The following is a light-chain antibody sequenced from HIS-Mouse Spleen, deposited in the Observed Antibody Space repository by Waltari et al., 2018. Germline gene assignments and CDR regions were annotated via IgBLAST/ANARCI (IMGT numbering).Light chain of an antibody. J-gene: IGLJ3*02. CDR3: AAWDDSLSGWV. Sequence: QSVLTQPPSASGTPGQRVTISCSGSSSNIGSNYVYWYQQLPGTAPKLLIYGTNQRPSGVPDRFSGSKSGTSASLAISGLRSEDEADYYCAAWDDSLSGWVFGGGTKLTVL. CDR1: SSNIGSNY. CDR2: GTN. V-gene: IGLV1-47*01.